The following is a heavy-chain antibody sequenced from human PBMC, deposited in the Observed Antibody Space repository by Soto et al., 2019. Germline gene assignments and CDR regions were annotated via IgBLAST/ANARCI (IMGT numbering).Heavy chain of an antibody. D-gene: IGHD4-17*01. CDR3: DAATVTTRGGLRYFDF. V-gene: IGHV2-5*02. Sequence: QITLKESGPTPVTPTQTLTLTCTFSGFSLSTSGVGVGWLRQPPGKALEWLALIYWDDDKRYSPSLKSSLTITKNPSKNQVVLTMTNMDPVDTATEYGDAATVTTRGGLRYFDFWGRGTLVTVSS. CDR1: GFSLSTSGVG. J-gene: IGHJ2*01. CDR2: IYWDDDK.